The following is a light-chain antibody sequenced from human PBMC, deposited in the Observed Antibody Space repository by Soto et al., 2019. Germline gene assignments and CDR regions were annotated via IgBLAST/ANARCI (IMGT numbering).Light chain of an antibody. CDR1: QSISRN. CDR2: AAR. Sequence: DIQLTQSPSSLSPSVGDRITLSCRASQSISRNLNWYQQMPGKAPSLLIYAARDLQSGVPGRFSGSGSGTEFNLTISSLQPEHLATYYCQQSPSTPYPFGQGTTLEI. CDR3: QQSPSTPYP. J-gene: IGKJ2*01. V-gene: IGKV1-39*01.